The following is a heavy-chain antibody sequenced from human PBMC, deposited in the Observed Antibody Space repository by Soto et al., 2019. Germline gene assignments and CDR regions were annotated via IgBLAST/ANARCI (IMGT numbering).Heavy chain of an antibody. J-gene: IGHJ4*02. V-gene: IGHV1-2*02. D-gene: IGHD4-4*01. Sequence: SXKVSYKASVYTXTGYYMDWLRQAPGQGLEWMGWIYPNSGGTNYAQKSQGRVTMTSQNSISTAYMELSRMRSDDTAVYYCARDTEAPYFDYWGQGTLVTVSS. CDR1: VYTXTGYY. CDR2: IYPNSGGT. CDR3: ARDTEAPYFDY.